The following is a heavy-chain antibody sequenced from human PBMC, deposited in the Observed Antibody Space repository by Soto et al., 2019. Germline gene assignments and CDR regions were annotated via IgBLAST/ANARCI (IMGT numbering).Heavy chain of an antibody. CDR3: ARGRPVFRELTTFDY. CDR2: INHSGST. J-gene: IGHJ4*02. D-gene: IGHD3-10*02. CDR1: GGSFSGYY. Sequence: SETLSLTCAVYGGSFSGYYWSWIRQPPGKGLEWIGEINHSGSTNYNPSLKSRVTISVDTSKNQFSLKLSSVTAADTAVYYCARGRPVFRELTTFDYWGQGTLVTVSS. V-gene: IGHV4-34*01.